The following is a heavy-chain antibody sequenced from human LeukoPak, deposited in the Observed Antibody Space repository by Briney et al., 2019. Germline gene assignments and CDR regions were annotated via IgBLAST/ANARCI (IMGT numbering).Heavy chain of an antibody. J-gene: IGHJ6*02. CDR3: AKDQSSRCSSTSCYTYYGMDA. CDR1: GFTFSSYA. V-gene: IGHV3-23*01. Sequence: GGSLRLSCAASGFTFSSYAMSWVRQAPGKGLEWVSVISGSGGSTYYADSVKGRFTISRDNSKNTLSVQMNSLRAEDTAIYYCAKDQSSRCSSTSCYTYYGMDAWGQGTTVTVSS. CDR2: ISGSGGST. D-gene: IGHD2-2*01.